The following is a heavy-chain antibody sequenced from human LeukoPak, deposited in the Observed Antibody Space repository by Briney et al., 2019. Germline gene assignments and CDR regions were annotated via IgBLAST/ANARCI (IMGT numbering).Heavy chain of an antibody. D-gene: IGHD6-19*01. CDR1: GFTFNNAW. CDR3: AGSWYYFDY. V-gene: IGHV3-15*01. Sequence: PGGSLRHSCAASGFTFNNAWMSWVRQAPGKGREWVGRIKSKTDGGTTDYAAPVKGRFTISRDDSRNTLYLQMNSLKTEDTAVYYCAGSWYYFDYWGQGTLVTVSS. CDR2: IKSKTDGGTT. J-gene: IGHJ4*02.